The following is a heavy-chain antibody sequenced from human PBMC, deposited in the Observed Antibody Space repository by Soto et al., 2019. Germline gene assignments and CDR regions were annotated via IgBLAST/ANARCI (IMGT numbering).Heavy chain of an antibody. CDR2: IIPILGIA. CDR3: ARAATVTTNYYYYMDV. V-gene: IGHV1-69*02. J-gene: IGHJ6*03. CDR1: GGTFSSYT. Sequence: SVKVSCKASGGTFSSYTISWVRQAPGQGLEWMGRIIPILGIANYAQKFQGRVTITADKSTSTAYMELSSLRSEDTAVYYCARAATVTTNYYYYMDVWGKGTTVTVSS. D-gene: IGHD4-17*01.